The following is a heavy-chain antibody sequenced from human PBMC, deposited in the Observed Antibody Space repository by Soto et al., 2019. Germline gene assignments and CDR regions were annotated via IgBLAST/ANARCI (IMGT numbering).Heavy chain of an antibody. V-gene: IGHV3-23*01. D-gene: IGHD3-16*02. CDR2: ISGSGGST. Sequence: GGSLRLSCAASGFTFSSYAMSWVRQAPGKGLEWVSAISGSGGSTYYADSVKGRFTISRDNSKNTLYLQMNSLRAEDTAVYYCAKAVMITFGGVIVLFDYWGQGTLVTVSS. J-gene: IGHJ4*02. CDR1: GFTFSSYA. CDR3: AKAVMITFGGVIVLFDY.